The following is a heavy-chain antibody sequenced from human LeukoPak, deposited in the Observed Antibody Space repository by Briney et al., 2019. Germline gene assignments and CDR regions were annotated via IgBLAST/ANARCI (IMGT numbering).Heavy chain of an antibody. CDR3: AKDPLGKGSGWYVGWFDP. CDR2: MRHDGSNK. D-gene: IGHD6-19*01. CDR1: GFTFSSYG. Sequence: PGGSLRLSCAASGFTFSSYGMHWVRQAPGKGLEWVAFMRHDGSNKYYADSVKGRFTISRDNSKNTLYLQMNSLRAEDTGVYYCAKDPLGKGSGWYVGWFDPWGQGTLVTVSS. J-gene: IGHJ5*02. V-gene: IGHV3-30*02.